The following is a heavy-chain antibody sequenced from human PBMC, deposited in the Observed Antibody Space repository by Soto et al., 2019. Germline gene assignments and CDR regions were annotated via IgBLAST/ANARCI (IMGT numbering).Heavy chain of an antibody. J-gene: IGHJ6*02. Sequence: GGSLRLSCAASGFTFSSYGMHWVRQAPGKGLEWVAVIWYDGSNKYYADSVKGRFTISRDNSKNTLYLQMNSLRAEDTAVYYCARAGTGAYYYYGMDVWGQGTTVTVSS. D-gene: IGHD7-27*01. CDR3: ARAGTGAYYYYGMDV. V-gene: IGHV3-33*01. CDR2: IWYDGSNK. CDR1: GFTFSSYG.